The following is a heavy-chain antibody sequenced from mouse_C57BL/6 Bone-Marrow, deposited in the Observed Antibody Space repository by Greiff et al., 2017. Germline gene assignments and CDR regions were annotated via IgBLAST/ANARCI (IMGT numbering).Heavy chain of an antibody. J-gene: IGHJ4*01. CDR2: IRNKANGYTT. CDR1: GFTFTDYY. D-gene: IGHD1-1*01. CDR3: ASTYGSSLYAMDY. Sequence: EVQLVESGGGLVQPGGSLSLSCAASGFTFTDYYMSWVRQPPGKALEWLGFIRNKANGYTTEYSASVKGRFTISRDNSQSILYLQMNALRAEDSATYYCASTYGSSLYAMDYWGQGTSVTVSS. V-gene: IGHV7-3*01.